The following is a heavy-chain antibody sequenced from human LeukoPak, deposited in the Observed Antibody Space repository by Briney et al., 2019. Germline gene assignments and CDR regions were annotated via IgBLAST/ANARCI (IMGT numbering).Heavy chain of an antibody. J-gene: IGHJ5*02. CDR2: INHSGST. CDR1: GGSFSGYY. V-gene: IGHV4-34*01. D-gene: IGHD6-13*01. CDR3: ARQGSRIAAAGTNWFDP. Sequence: SETLSLTCAVYGGSFSGYYWSWIRQPPGKGLEWIGEINHSGSTNYNPSLKSRVTISVDTSKNQFSLKLSSVTAADTAVYYCARQGSRIAAAGTNWFDPWGQGTLVTVSS.